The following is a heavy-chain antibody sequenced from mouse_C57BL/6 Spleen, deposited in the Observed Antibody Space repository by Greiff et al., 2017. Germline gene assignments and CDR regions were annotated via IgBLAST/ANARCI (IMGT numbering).Heavy chain of an antibody. CDR3: ARSDGYYAMDY. CDR1: GYTFTDYY. J-gene: IGHJ4*01. Sequence: QVQLQQSGAELVRPGASVKLSCKASGYTFTDYYINWVKQRPGQGLEWIARIYPGSGNTYYNEKFKGKATLTAEKSSSTAYMQLSSLTSEDSALYFCARSDGYYAMDYWGQGTSVTVSS. D-gene: IGHD2-3*01. CDR2: IYPGSGNT. V-gene: IGHV1-76*01.